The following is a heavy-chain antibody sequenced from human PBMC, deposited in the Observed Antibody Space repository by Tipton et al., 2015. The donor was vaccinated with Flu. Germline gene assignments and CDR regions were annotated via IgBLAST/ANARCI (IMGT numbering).Heavy chain of an antibody. V-gene: IGHV3-23*01. CDR1: GFTFDNSA. D-gene: IGHD3-9*01. CDR3: AKANSLGHYVVSTGYYVGYYFFDY. CDR2: VSGNGGIT. Sequence: SLRLSCAASGFTFDNSAMSWVRQAPGKGLEWVSGVSGNGGITYYADSVKDRFTISRDNSKSTLYLQMSSLRAEDTAVYYCAKANSLGHYVVSTGYYVGYYFFDYWGQGTLVSVSS. J-gene: IGHJ4*02.